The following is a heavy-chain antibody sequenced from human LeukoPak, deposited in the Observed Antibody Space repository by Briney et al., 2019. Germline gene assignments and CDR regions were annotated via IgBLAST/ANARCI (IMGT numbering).Heavy chain of an antibody. CDR2: ITRNSDYK. J-gene: IGHJ3*02. CDR1: GFTFSTYD. V-gene: IGHV3-21*01. D-gene: IGHD3-22*01. Sequence: GGSLRLSCAASGFTFSTYDMNWVRQAPGKGLEWVSSITRNSDYKNYASSLRGRATISRDNSKKSLYLQMNSLRVEDTAVYYCAKGIWVIVVVIPFDIWGQGTMVTVSS. CDR3: AKGIWVIVVVIPFDI.